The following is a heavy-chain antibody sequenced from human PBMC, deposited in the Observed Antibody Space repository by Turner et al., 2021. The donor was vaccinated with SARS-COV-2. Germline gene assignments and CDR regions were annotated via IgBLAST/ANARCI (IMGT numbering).Heavy chain of an antibody. Sequence: VQLVESGGGLVKPGGSLRLSCAASGFTFSSHAMHWVRQAPGKGLEWVAVISYDGSNKYYADSVKGRLTISRDNSKNTLYVQMNSLRAEDTAVYYCAREDYYDSSGSFDYWGQGTLVTVSS. J-gene: IGHJ4*02. CDR1: GFTFSSHA. CDR2: ISYDGSNK. V-gene: IGHV3-30-3*01. CDR3: AREDYYDSSGSFDY. D-gene: IGHD3-22*01.